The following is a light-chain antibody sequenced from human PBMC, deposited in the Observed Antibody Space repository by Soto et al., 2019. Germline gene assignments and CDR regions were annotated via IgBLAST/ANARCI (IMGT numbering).Light chain of an antibody. Sequence: QSALTQPPSVSGSPGQSVTISCTVTSSDVGDYEHVSWYQLAPGTAPKLLISDVINRPSGVPDRFSGSKSGNTPSLTISGLQAEDEADYYCGLLTSSATWVFGGGTKVTVL. V-gene: IGLV2-18*01. CDR2: DVI. CDR3: GLLTSSATWV. J-gene: IGLJ3*02. CDR1: SSDVGDYEH.